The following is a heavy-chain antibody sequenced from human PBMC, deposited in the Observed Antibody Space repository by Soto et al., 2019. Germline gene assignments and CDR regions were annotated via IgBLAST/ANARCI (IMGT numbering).Heavy chain of an antibody. V-gene: IGHV1-46*01. CDR3: ARGVPPLDFWSPLGI. CDR2: INPSGGST. CDR1: GYTFTSYY. J-gene: IGHJ3*02. Sequence: ASVKVSCKASGYTFTSYYMHWVRQAPGQGLEWMGIINPSGGSTSYAQKFQGRVTMTRDTSTSTVYMELSSLRSEDTAVYYCARGVPPLDFWSPLGIWGQGTMVTVSS. D-gene: IGHD3-3*01.